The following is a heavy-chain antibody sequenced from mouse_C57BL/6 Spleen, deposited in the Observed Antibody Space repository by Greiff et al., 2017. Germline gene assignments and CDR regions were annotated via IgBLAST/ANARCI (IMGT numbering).Heavy chain of an antibody. CDR3: ARKDYGSGYNY. V-gene: IGHV1-56*01. CDR1: GYTFTSYW. Sequence: VQLVESGPELVRPGASVKISCKAPGYTFTSYWMQWVRQRPGQGLGWMGEIFPGSGSTYYNEKFKGKATLTVDTSSSTAYMQLSSLTSEDSAVYFCARKDYGSGYNYWGQGTTLTVSS. CDR2: IFPGSGST. J-gene: IGHJ2*01. D-gene: IGHD1-1*01.